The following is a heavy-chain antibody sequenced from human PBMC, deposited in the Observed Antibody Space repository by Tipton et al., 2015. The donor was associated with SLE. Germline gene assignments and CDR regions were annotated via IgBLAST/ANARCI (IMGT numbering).Heavy chain of an antibody. Sequence: TLSLTCTVSGGSISSYYWSWIRQPAGKGLEWIGYIYYSGSTNYNPSLKSRVTISVDTSKNQFSLKLSSVTAADTAVYYCARDPHYYDSSEGFDYWGQGTRVPVSS. CDR3: ARDPHYYDSSEGFDY. D-gene: IGHD3-22*01. CDR1: GGSISSYY. J-gene: IGHJ4*02. V-gene: IGHV4-59*01. CDR2: IYYSGST.